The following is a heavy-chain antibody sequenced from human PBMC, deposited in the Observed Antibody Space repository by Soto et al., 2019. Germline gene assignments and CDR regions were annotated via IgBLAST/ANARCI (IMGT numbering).Heavy chain of an antibody. V-gene: IGHV3-23*01. CDR3: AKAYSSGSDYYYNMEV. CDR2: ISGGGGST. CDR1: GFIFSSYA. Sequence: PGGSLRLSCAASGFIFSSYALSWVRQAPGKGLEWVSGISGGGGSTYYADFVKGRFTISRDNSKSTLYLHMNSLRAEDTAVYYCAKAYSSGSDYYYNMEVWGKGTTVTVSS. D-gene: IGHD6-25*01. J-gene: IGHJ6*03.